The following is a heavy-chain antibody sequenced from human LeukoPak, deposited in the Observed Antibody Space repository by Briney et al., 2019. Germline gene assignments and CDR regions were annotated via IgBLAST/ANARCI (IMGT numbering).Heavy chain of an antibody. CDR2: IKQNGGEK. V-gene: IGHV3-7*01. CDR1: GFTFSSYW. J-gene: IGHJ4*01. CDR3: ARDGTAAGLYFDL. D-gene: IGHD6-13*01. Sequence: PGGSLRLSXGVSGFTFSSYWMNWVRQAPGKGLEWVASIKQNGGEKSYVDSVKGRFTISRDNAKNSLYLQMSSLRAEDTAVYYSARDGTAAGLYFDLWGQGTLVTVSS.